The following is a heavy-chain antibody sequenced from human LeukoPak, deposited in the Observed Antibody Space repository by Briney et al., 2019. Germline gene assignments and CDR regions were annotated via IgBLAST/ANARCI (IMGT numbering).Heavy chain of an antibody. CDR1: GFTFSSYE. CDR3: ARDNYDSSGYYFD. D-gene: IGHD3-22*01. CDR2: ISSSGSTI. V-gene: IGHV3-48*03. J-gene: IGHJ4*02. Sequence: GGSLRLSCAASGFTFSSYEMNWARQAPGKGLEWVSYISSSGSTIYYADSVKGRFTISRDNAKNSLYLQMNSLRAEDTAVYYCARDNYDSSGYYFDWGQGTLVTVSS.